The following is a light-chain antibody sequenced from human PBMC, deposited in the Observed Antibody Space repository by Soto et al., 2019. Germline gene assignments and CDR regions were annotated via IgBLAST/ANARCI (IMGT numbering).Light chain of an antibody. CDR2: AAS. J-gene: IGKJ1*01. CDR1: QSISSY. Sequence: DIPMTQSPSSLSASVGDRVTITCRASQSISSYLNWYQQKPGKAPKLLIYAASSLQSGVPSRFSGSGSGTDFTLTISSLQPEDFATYYCQQGYSTPLTFGQGTKVEIK. CDR3: QQGYSTPLT. V-gene: IGKV1-39*01.